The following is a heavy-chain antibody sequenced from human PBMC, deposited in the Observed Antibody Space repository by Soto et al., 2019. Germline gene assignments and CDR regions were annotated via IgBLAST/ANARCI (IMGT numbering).Heavy chain of an antibody. D-gene: IGHD3-22*01. CDR1: GGSISSGDYY. CDR2: IYYSGST. Sequence: PSETLSLTCTVSGGSISSGDYYWSWIRQPPGKGLEWIGYIYYSGSTYYNPSLKSRVTISVDTSKNQFSLKLSSVTAADTAVYYCARGNDSSGYYVDYWGQGTLVTVS. J-gene: IGHJ4*02. V-gene: IGHV4-30-4*01. CDR3: ARGNDSSGYYVDY.